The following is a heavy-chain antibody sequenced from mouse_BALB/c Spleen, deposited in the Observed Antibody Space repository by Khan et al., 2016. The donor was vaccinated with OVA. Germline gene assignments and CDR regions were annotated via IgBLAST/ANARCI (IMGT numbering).Heavy chain of an antibody. V-gene: IGHV5-9-1*01. Sequence: EVELVESGGGLVEPGGSLKLSCAASGFTFSSFVMSWVRQTPGKRLEWVATISSAATYTYYPDSVKGRFTISRDTAKNTLYLQRNSLRSDDTAIYYCTNGNYGWFAYWGQGTLVTVST. CDR2: ISSAATYT. J-gene: IGHJ3*01. CDR3: TNGNYGWFAY. D-gene: IGHD2-1*01. CDR1: GFTFSSFV.